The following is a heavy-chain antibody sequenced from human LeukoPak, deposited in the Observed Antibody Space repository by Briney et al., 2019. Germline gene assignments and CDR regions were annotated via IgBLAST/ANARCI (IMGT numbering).Heavy chain of an antibody. CDR2: IYYSGNT. V-gene: IGHV4-39*01. D-gene: IGHD3-9*01. J-gene: IGHJ4*02. CDR1: GVSISSSNSY. CDR3: ARVNDTGPLFTILVYFDY. Sequence: SETLSLTCTVSGVSISSSNSYWGWIRQPPGKGLEWIGSIYYSGNTYYNASLKSQVSISIDTSKNQFSLKLTSVTAADTAVYYCARVNDTGPLFTILVYFDYWGQGTLVTVSS.